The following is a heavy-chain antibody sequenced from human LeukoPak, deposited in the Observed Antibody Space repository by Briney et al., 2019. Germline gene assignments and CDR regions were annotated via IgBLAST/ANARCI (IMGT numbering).Heavy chain of an antibody. CDR3: LGKVDYYDSSGYYYVV. CDR1: GYTFTSYD. D-gene: IGHD3-22*01. J-gene: IGHJ4*02. V-gene: IGHV1-8*01. CDR2: MNPNSGNT. Sequence: ASVKVSCKASGYTFTSYDINWVRQATGLGLEWMGWMNPNSGNTGYAQKFQGRVTMTRNTSISTAYMELSSLRSEDTAVYYCLGKVDYYDSSGYYYVVWGQGTLVTVSS.